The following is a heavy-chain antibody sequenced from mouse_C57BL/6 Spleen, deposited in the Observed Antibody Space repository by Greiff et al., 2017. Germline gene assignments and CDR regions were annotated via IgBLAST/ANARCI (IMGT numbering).Heavy chain of an antibody. CDR1: GYSFTGYY. D-gene: IGHD3-2*02. J-gene: IGHJ4*01. V-gene: IGHV1-42*01. CDR3: ARRPLLRLGAMDY. Sequence: EVQLQQSGPELVKPGASVKISCKASGYSFTGYYMNWVKQSPEKSLEWIGEINPSTGGTTYNQKFKAKATLTVDKSSSTAYMQLKSLTSEDSAVYYCARRPLLRLGAMDYWGQGTSVTVSS. CDR2: INPSTGGT.